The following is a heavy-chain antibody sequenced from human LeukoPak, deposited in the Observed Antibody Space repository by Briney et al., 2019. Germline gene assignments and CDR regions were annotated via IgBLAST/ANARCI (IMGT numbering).Heavy chain of an antibody. CDR1: GFTFRSYD. CDR2: ISGDAVSK. D-gene: IGHD6-19*01. CDR3: TKDRHSSGWPNWFDP. Sequence: PGGSLRLSCRGSGFTFRSYDMSWVRQPPGKGLEWVSSISGDAVSKYYAESVRGRFTISRDNSKDTLYLQMNSLRAEDTALYFCTKDRHSSGWPNWFDPWGQGSLVIVSS. V-gene: IGHV3-23*01. J-gene: IGHJ5*02.